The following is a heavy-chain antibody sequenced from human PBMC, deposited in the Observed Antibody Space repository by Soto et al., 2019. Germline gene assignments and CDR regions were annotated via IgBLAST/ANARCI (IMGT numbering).Heavy chain of an antibody. CDR1: GFTFSSHW. Sequence: PGGSLRLSCAASGFTFSSHWMHWFRQVPGEGLVWVSRIYSSRSNTNYAGSVKGRFTISRDKAKNSLYLQMNSLRDEDTAVYYCAKDARNTLSHIDSWGQGTLVTVSS. V-gene: IGHV3-74*01. J-gene: IGHJ4*02. CDR2: IYSSRSNT. D-gene: IGHD6-6*01. CDR3: AKDARNTLSHIDS.